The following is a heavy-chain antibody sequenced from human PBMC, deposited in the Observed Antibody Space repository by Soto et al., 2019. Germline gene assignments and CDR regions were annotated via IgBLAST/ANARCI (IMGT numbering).Heavy chain of an antibody. CDR1: GGSFSGYY. CDR3: AISGYDSSGYRPIDY. CDR2: INHSGST. J-gene: IGHJ4*02. D-gene: IGHD3-22*01. V-gene: IGHV4-34*01. Sequence: SETLSLTCAVYGGSFSGYYWSWIRQPPGKGLDWIGEINHSGSTNYNPSLKSRVTISVDTSKNQFSLKLSSVTAADTAVYYCAISGYDSSGYRPIDYWGQGTLVTVSS.